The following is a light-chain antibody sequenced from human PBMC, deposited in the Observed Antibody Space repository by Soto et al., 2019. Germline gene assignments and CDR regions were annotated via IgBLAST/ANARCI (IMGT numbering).Light chain of an antibody. V-gene: IGLV2-8*01. J-gene: IGLJ3*02. CDR1: SSDVGAYNY. CDR2: EVS. Sequence: QSALTQPPSASGSPGQSVTISCTGTSSDVGAYNYVSWYQQYPGKAPKLLIYEVSKRPSGVPDRFSGSKSGKTASLTVSGLQPEDEAYYHCTSYAGSNSWVFGGGTKVTVL. CDR3: TSYAGSNSWV.